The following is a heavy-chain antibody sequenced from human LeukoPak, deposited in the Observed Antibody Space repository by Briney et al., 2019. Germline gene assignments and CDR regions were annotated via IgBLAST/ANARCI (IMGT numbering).Heavy chain of an antibody. CDR2: TNWNGGST. CDR3: ARGAYSSNWFLHY. CDR1: GFTFDDYG. V-gene: IGHV3-20*04. D-gene: IGHD6-13*01. J-gene: IGHJ4*02. Sequence: GGSLRLSCAASGFTFDDYGMSWVRQVPGKGLEWVSGTNWNGGSTGYADSVKGRFTISRDNAENSLYLQMNSLRAEDTALYYCARGAYSSNWFLHYWCQGTLVTVSS.